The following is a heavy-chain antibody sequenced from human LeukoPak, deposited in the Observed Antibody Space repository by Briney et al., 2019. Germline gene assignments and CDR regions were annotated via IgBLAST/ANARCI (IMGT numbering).Heavy chain of an antibody. Sequence: GGSLRLSCAASGFIFNMYSMNWVRQAPGKGLEWVSSISSSNDYIYYADSVKGRFTISRDNAKNSLYLQMNSLRAEDTAVYYCARVGSYESSGYPYYYYYMDVWGKGTTVTVSS. CDR3: ARVGSYESSGYPYYYYYMDV. J-gene: IGHJ6*03. CDR1: GFIFNMYS. V-gene: IGHV3-21*01. CDR2: ISSSNDYI. D-gene: IGHD3-22*01.